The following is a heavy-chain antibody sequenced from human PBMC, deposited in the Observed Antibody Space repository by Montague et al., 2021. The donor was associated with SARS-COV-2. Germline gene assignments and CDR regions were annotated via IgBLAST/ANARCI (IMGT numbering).Heavy chain of an antibody. CDR2: INHSGST. Sequence: SETLSLTCAVYGGSFSGYYWSWIRQPPVKGLEWIGEINHSGSTNYNPFLKSRVTISVDTSKNQFSLKLSSVTAADTAVYYCARGPRITMIVVVITDIWFDPWGQGTLVTVSS. CDR3: ARGPRITMIVVVITDIWFDP. V-gene: IGHV4-34*01. D-gene: IGHD3-22*01. J-gene: IGHJ5*02. CDR1: GGSFSGYY.